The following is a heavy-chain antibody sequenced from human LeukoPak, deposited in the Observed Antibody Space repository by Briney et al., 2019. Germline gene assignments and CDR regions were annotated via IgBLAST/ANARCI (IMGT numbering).Heavy chain of an antibody. V-gene: IGHV3-23*01. Sequence: GGSLRLSCAASGFTFSSYAMSWVRQAPGKGLEWVSAISGSGGSTYYADSVKGRFTIFRDNSKNTLYLQMNSLRAEDTAVYYCAKLPRYDYVWGSYNDYWGQGTLVTVSS. CDR3: AKLPRYDYVWGSYNDY. CDR2: ISGSGGST. D-gene: IGHD3-16*01. J-gene: IGHJ4*02. CDR1: GFTFSSYA.